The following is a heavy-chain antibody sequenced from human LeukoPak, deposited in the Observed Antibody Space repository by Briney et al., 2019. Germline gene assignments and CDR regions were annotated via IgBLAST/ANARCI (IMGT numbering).Heavy chain of an antibody. CDR2: INPSGSST. CDR1: GYTFTSYY. D-gene: IGHD3-22*01. Sequence: ASVKVSCKASGYTFTSYYMHWVRQAPGQGLEWMGIINPSGSSTSYAQKFQGRVTMTRDTSTSTVYMELSSLRSEDTAVYYCARSAEYYYDSSGYYLWFDPWGQGTLVTVSS. V-gene: IGHV1-46*01. J-gene: IGHJ5*02. CDR3: ARSAEYYYDSSGYYLWFDP.